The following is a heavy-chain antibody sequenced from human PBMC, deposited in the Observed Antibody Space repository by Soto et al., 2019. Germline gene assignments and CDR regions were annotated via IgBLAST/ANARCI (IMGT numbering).Heavy chain of an antibody. CDR1: GFTFSSYG. CDR3: AKESSIAVAGTRGYFDY. J-gene: IGHJ4*02. Sequence: PGGSLRLSCAASGFTFSSYGMHCVRQARGKGLEWVAVISYDGSNKYYADSVKGRFTISRDNSKNTLYLQMNSLRAEDTAVYYCAKESSIAVAGTRGYFDYWGQGTLVTVSS. D-gene: IGHD6-19*01. V-gene: IGHV3-30*18. CDR2: ISYDGSNK.